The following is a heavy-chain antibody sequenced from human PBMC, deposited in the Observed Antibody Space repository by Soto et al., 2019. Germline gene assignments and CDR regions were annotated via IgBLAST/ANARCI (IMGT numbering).Heavy chain of an antibody. CDR2: ISYDGSNK. J-gene: IGHJ6*02. Sequence: QVQLVESGGGVVQPGRSLRLSCAASGFTFSSYGMHWVRQAPGKGLEWVAVISYDGSNKYYADSVKGRFTISRDNSKNPLYLQMSSLRAEDTAVYYCATPYCSSTSCYRYYYYGMDVWGQGTTVTVSS. CDR1: GFTFSSYG. D-gene: IGHD2-2*01. CDR3: ATPYCSSTSCYRYYYYGMDV. V-gene: IGHV3-30*03.